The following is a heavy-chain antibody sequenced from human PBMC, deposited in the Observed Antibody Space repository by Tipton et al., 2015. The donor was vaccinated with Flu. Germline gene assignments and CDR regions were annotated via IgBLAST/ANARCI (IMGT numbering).Heavy chain of an antibody. Sequence: TLSLTCTVSSGSIRSTNYFCAWIRQPPGKRLELIGSIYPSGTTYYTPPLKSRVTISVDTSKGLFSLMLRSVTAADTAVYYCARLSYYDVDLKNFYFDYWGQGALVTVSS. CDR1: SGSIRSTNYF. V-gene: IGHV4-39*01. CDR2: IYPSGTT. J-gene: IGHJ4*02. CDR3: ARLSYYDVDLKNFYFDY. D-gene: IGHD3-10*02.